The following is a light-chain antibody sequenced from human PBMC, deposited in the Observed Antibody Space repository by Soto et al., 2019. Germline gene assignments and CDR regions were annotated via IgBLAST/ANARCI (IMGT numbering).Light chain of an antibody. CDR2: GAS. CDR1: QSVSSSY. Sequence: IVXTQSXXXLXXXPGERATLSCRASQSVSSSYLAWYQQKPGQAPRLLIYGASSRATGIPDXXXXXXXXXXXXXXISRLEPEDFAVYYCQQYGSSPDTFGQGTRLEIK. V-gene: IGKV3-20*01. CDR3: QQYGSSPDT. J-gene: IGKJ5*01.